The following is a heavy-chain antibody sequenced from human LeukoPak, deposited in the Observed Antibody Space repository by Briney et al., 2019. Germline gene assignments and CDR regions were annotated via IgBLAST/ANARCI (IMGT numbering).Heavy chain of an antibody. Sequence: GGSLRLSCAASGFTFSTYWMHWVRQAPGKGVVWVSRIKSDGSTNYADSVKGGWTISRDNAKNTLSLQMNSLRPEDTGVYYCARAPSEIGGYYPEYFRHWGQGTLVTVSS. CDR3: ARAPSEIGGYYPEYFRH. CDR1: GFTFSTYW. CDR2: IKSDGST. V-gene: IGHV3-74*01. J-gene: IGHJ1*01. D-gene: IGHD3-3*01.